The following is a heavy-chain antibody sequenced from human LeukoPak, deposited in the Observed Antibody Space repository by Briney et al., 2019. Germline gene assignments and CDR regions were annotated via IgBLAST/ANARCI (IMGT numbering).Heavy chain of an antibody. CDR1: GFTFDDYA. J-gene: IGHJ6*03. V-gene: IGHV3-9*01. CDR2: LTWNGDTK. CDR3: ARDSNGGSFYYMDV. Sequence: GGSLRLSCVASGFTFDDYAMHWVRQAPGRGLEWVSGLTWNGDTKAYADSVKGRFTISRDNAKNSLYLQMNSLRAEDTALYYCARDSNGGSFYYMDVWGRGTTVIIS. D-gene: IGHD4-23*01.